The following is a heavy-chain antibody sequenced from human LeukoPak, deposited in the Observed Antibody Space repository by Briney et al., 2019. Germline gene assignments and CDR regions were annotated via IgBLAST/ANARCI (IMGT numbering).Heavy chain of an antibody. Sequence: GGSLRLSCAASGFTFGDHAMSWVRQAPGKGLEWVGFIRSKAYRGTTEYAASVKGRFTISRDDSNSIAYLQMNSLKTDDTAMYYCSRGPIRLWLHYGMDVWGQGTTVIVSS. CDR1: GFTFGDHA. J-gene: IGHJ6*02. D-gene: IGHD5-18*01. V-gene: IGHV3-49*04. CDR2: IRSKAYRGTT. CDR3: SRGPIRLWLHYGMDV.